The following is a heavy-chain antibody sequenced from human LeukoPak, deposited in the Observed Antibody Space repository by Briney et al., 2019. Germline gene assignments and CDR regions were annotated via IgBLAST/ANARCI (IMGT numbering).Heavy chain of an antibody. CDR2: INPSGGST. J-gene: IGHJ3*02. CDR1: GYTFTSYY. CDR3: ATDPDYYDRFDAFDI. V-gene: IGHV1-46*01. D-gene: IGHD3-22*01. Sequence: GASVKVSCKASGYTFTSYYMHWVRQAPGQGLEWMGIINPSGGSTSYAQKFQGRVTMTEDTSTDTAYMELSSLRSEDTAVYYCATDPDYYDRFDAFDIWGQGTMVTVSS.